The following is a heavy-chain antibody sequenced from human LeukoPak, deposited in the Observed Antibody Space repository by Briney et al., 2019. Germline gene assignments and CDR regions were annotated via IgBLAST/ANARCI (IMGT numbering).Heavy chain of an antibody. CDR3: ARADYGDVYDY. D-gene: IGHD4-17*01. J-gene: IGHJ4*02. Sequence: PSETLSLTCAVYGGSFSGYYWSWIRQPPGKGLEWIGEINHSGSTNYNPSLKSRVTISVDTSKNQFSLKLSSVTAADTAVYYCARADYGDVYDYWGQGTLVTVSS. V-gene: IGHV4-34*01. CDR2: INHSGST. CDR1: GGSFSGYY.